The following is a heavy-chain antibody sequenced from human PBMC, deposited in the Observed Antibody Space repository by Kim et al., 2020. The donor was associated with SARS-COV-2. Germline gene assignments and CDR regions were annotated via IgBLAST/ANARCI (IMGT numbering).Heavy chain of an antibody. CDR3: ARDGIDYDILTGYYQGRYYNYGMDV. D-gene: IGHD3-9*01. CDR1: GFTFSSYS. CDR2: ISSSSSYI. Sequence: GGSLRLSCAASGFTFSSYSMNWVRQAPGKGLEWVSSISSSSSYIYYADSVKGRFTISRDNAKNSLYLQMNSLRAEDTAVYYCARDGIDYDILTGYYQGRYYNYGMDVWSQGSTVTVSS. J-gene: IGHJ6*02. V-gene: IGHV3-21*01.